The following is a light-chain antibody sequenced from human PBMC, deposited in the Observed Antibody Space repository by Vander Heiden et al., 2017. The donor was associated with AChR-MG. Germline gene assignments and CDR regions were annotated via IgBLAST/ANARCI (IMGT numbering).Light chain of an antibody. Sequence: QSVLTQPPSVSGAPGQRVTISCTGSSSNIGAGYDVHWYQQHPGTAPNLLIYGNSTRPSGVPDRFSGSKSGTSASLAITGLQAEDEADYYCQSYDSSLSGSVFGGGTKLTVL. CDR2: GNS. CDR1: SSNIGAGYD. J-gene: IGLJ2*01. V-gene: IGLV1-40*01. CDR3: QSYDSSLSGSV.